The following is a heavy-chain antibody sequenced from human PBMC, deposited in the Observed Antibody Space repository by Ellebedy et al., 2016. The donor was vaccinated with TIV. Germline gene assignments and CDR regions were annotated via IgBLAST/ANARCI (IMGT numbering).Heavy chain of an antibody. CDR3: ARGGGEATVMMSFDC. J-gene: IGHJ4*02. D-gene: IGHD4-17*01. CDR1: GFPFTDYG. V-gene: IGHV1-18*01. CDR2: ISAYNGDT. Sequence: ASVKVSCKASGFPFTDYGVTWVRQAPGQGLEWMGWISAYNGDTNYAQMLQGRVTMTTDTSTSTAYMELRSLRSDDTAVYYCARGGGEATVMMSFDCWGQGTLVTVSS.